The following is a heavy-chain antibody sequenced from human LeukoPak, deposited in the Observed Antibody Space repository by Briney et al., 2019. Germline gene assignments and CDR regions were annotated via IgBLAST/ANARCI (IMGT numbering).Heavy chain of an antibody. J-gene: IGHJ3*02. D-gene: IGHD3-10*01. CDR2: IYHSGST. Sequence: SGTLSLTCAVSGGSISSSNWWSWVRQPPGKGLEWIGEIYHSGSTNYNPSLKSRVTISVDKSKNQFSLKLSSVTAADTAVYYCAREPLEYYGSGSDHAFDIWGQGTMVTVSS. V-gene: IGHV4-4*02. CDR1: GGSISSSNW. CDR3: AREPLEYYGSGSDHAFDI.